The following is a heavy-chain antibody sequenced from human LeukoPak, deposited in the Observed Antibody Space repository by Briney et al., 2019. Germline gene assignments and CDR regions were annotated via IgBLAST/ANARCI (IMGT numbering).Heavy chain of an antibody. J-gene: IGHJ4*02. CDR1: GFTFDDYA. CDR2: ISWNSGSI. CDR3: AKDMGYYDSSGYSALFDY. Sequence: GGSLRHSCAASGFTFDDYAMHWVRQAPGKGLEWVSGISWNSGSIGYADSVKGRFTISRDNAKNSLYLQMNSLRAEDTALYYCAKDMGYYDSSGYSALFDYWGQGTLVTVSS. V-gene: IGHV3-9*01. D-gene: IGHD3-22*01.